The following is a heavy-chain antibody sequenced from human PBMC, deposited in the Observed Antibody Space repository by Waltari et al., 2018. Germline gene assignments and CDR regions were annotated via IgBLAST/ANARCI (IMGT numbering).Heavy chain of an antibody. Sequence: VHLLESGGTLVQPGGSLRLSCAASDFSFYNYAMTWIRQAPGKGLEWIGYIYYSGSTNYNPSLKSRVTISVDTSKNQFSLKLSSVTAADTAVYYCARDSVGAARSFDYWGQGTLVTVSS. V-gene: IGHV4-59*01. J-gene: IGHJ4*02. CDR3: ARDSVGAARSFDY. CDR2: IYYSGST. CDR1: DFSFYNYA. D-gene: IGHD6-6*01.